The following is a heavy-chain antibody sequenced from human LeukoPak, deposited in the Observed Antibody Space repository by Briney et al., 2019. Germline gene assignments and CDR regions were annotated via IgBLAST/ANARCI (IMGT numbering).Heavy chain of an antibody. CDR3: ARFSVAGIAEYFQH. Sequence: PGGSLRLSCAASEFTFSTYSMNWVRQAPGKGLEWVSSISSGSSYIYYADSVKGRFTISRDNAKNSLYLQMNSLRAEDTAVYYCARFSVAGIAEYFQHWGQGTLVTVSS. CDR2: ISSGSSYI. D-gene: IGHD6-19*01. CDR1: EFTFSTYS. V-gene: IGHV3-21*01. J-gene: IGHJ1*01.